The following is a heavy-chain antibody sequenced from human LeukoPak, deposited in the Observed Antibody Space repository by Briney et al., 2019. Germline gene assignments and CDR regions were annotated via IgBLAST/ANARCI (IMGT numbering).Heavy chain of an antibody. J-gene: IGHJ4*02. CDR2: MNPNSGNT. V-gene: IGHV1-8*03. CDR3: ARGDYDFWNGYGFDY. CDR1: GYTFTRFD. D-gene: IGHD3-3*01. Sequence: ASVKVSCKSSGYTFTRFDINWVRQATGQGLEWMGWMNPNSGNTGYAQKFQGRVTITRNTSITTAYMELSSLTSEDTAVYYCARGDYDFWNGYGFDYWGQGTLVTVSS.